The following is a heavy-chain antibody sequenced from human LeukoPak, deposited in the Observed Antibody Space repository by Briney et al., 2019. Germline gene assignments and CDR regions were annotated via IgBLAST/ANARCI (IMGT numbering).Heavy chain of an antibody. V-gene: IGHV3-9*01. D-gene: IGHD6-13*01. CDR3: AKDRYSSSGYFDL. Sequence: PGGSLRLSCAASGFTIDDYAMHWVRQAPGKGLEWVSGISWNSGSIGYADSVKGGFTISRDNAKNSLYLQMNSLRAEDTALYYSAKDRYSSSGYFDLWGRGTLVTVSS. CDR1: GFTIDDYA. J-gene: IGHJ2*01. CDR2: ISWNSGSI.